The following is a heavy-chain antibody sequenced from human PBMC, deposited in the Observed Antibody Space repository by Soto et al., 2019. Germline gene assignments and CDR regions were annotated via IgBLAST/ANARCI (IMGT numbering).Heavy chain of an antibody. CDR2: IKQDGSEK. CDR1: GFTFSSYW. J-gene: IGHJ6*03. V-gene: IGHV3-7*01. D-gene: IGHD3-3*01. Sequence: GGSLRLSCAASGFTFSSYWMSWVRQAPGKGLEWVANIKQDGSEKYYVDSVKGRFTISRDNAKNSLYLQMNSLRAEDTAVYYCARDFSPMVGVVITRGYMDVWGKGTTVTVSS. CDR3: ARDFSPMVGVVITRGYMDV.